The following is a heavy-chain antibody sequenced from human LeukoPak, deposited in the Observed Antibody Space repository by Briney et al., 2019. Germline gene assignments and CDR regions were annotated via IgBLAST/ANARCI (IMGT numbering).Heavy chain of an antibody. V-gene: IGHV1-46*01. D-gene: IGHD1-26*01. Sequence: ASVKVSCKASGYTFTSYYMHWVRQAPGQGLEWMGIINPSGGSTSYAQKFQGRVTTTRDTSTSTVYMELSSLRSEDTAVYYCAREGGSYRWFEPWGQGTLVTVSS. CDR2: INPSGGST. CDR3: AREGGSYRWFEP. CDR1: GYTFTSYY. J-gene: IGHJ5*02.